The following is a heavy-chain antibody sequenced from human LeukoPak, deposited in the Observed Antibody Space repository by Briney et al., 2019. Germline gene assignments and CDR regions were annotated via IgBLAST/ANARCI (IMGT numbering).Heavy chain of an antibody. CDR3: ARGGGSYGDYSLWLGY. D-gene: IGHD4-17*01. Sequence: ASVKVSFKASVYTFSGYGFSWVRQAPGQGLEWMGWISAYSGNTKYAQKYQARVTLTTDTSTSTAYMELMSLRSDDTAVYYCARGGGSYGDYSLWLGYWGQGTLVTVSS. J-gene: IGHJ4*02. CDR1: VYTFSGYG. V-gene: IGHV1-18*01. CDR2: ISAYSGNT.